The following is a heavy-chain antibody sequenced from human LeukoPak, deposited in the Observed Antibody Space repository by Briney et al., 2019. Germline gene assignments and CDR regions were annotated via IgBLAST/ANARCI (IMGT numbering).Heavy chain of an antibody. D-gene: IGHD1-26*01. J-gene: IGHJ4*02. CDR2: ISGSGAAT. CDR1: GFTFSSYG. CDR3: AKGEVVVGATFDY. V-gene: IGHV3-23*01. Sequence: GGSLRLSCAASGFTFSSYGMSWVRQAPGKGLEWVSGISGSGAATYYADSVKGRFTISRDNSKNTVYLQMNSLRAEDTAVYYCAKGEVVVGATFDYWGQGTLVTVCS.